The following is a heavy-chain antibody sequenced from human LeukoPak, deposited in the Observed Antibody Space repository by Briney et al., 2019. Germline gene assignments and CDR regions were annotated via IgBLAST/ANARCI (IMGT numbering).Heavy chain of an antibody. CDR3: AKDKVAVAGSFHDAFDI. CDR2: IRYDGSNK. CDR1: GFTFSSYG. J-gene: IGHJ3*02. Sequence: PGGSLRLSCAASGFTFSSYGMHWVRQAPGKGLEWVVFIRYDGSNKYYADSVKGRFTISRDNSKNTLYLQMNSLRGEDTAVYYCAKDKVAVAGSFHDAFDIWGQGTMVTVSS. V-gene: IGHV3-30*02. D-gene: IGHD6-19*01.